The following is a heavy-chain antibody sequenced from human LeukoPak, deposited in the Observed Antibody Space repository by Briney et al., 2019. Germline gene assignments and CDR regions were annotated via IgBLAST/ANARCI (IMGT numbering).Heavy chain of an antibody. J-gene: IGHJ4*02. CDR2: IYTGETT. Sequence: PGGSLRLSCAASGFTVSSKYMSWVRHAPGKGLEWVSVIYTGETTYYADSVKGRFTISRDNSKSTLYLQMDGLRVEDTAVYYCAKVVAVAAVENWGQGTLVTVSS. V-gene: IGHV3-66*01. D-gene: IGHD6-19*01. CDR3: AKVVAVAAVEN. CDR1: GFTVSSKY.